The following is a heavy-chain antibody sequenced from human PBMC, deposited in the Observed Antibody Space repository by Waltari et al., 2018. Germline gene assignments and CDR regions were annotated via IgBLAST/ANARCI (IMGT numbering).Heavy chain of an antibody. CDR2: SNSDGSSA. J-gene: IGHJ2*01. CDR1: EFTYSMYW. Sequence: EVQLVESGGGLVQPGGSLRLSCAASEFTYSMYWMHWVRQAPGKGLVWVARSNSDGSSASYADSVNGRYTISKDNAKNSVYLQMNRPRAEDTAIYCCASGARRTTVTTGWWDVDLWGRGTLVTVSS. V-gene: IGHV3-74*01. D-gene: IGHD4-17*01. CDR3: ASGARRTTVTTGWWDVDL.